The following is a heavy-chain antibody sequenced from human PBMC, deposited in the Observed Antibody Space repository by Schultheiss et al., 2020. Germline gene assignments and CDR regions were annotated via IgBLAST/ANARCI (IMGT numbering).Heavy chain of an antibody. CDR3: AKDSGAYFDTSGYRYFDF. CDR2: ISDSGFTI. D-gene: IGHD3-22*01. J-gene: IGHJ4*02. Sequence: GGSLRLSCAASGFTFSSYSMNWVRQAPGKGLEWVSAISDSGFTIYHADSVKGRFSISRDNSRDTLYLQMNSLRAEDTAVYYCAKDSGAYFDTSGYRYFDFRGPGTLVTVSS. CDR1: GFTFSSYS. V-gene: IGHV3-23*01.